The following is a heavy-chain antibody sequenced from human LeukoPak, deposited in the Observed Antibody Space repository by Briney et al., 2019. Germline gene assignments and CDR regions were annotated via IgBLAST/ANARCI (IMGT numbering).Heavy chain of an antibody. V-gene: IGHV1-2*06. CDR2: INPNSGGT. CDR3: ARGLGVKYDFWSGYSVDP. Sequence: ASVKVSCKASGYTFTDYYMHWVRQAPGHGLEWMGRINPNSGGTNYAQKFQGRVTMTRDTSISTAYMELSRLRSDDTAVYYCARGLGVKYDFWSGYSVDPWGQGTLVTVSS. D-gene: IGHD3-3*01. CDR1: GYTFTDYY. J-gene: IGHJ5*02.